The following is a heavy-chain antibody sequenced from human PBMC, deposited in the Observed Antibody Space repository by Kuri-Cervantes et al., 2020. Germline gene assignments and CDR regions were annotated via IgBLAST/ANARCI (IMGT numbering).Heavy chain of an antibody. J-gene: IGHJ4*02. Sequence: GESLKISCAASGFTLSSYAMHWVRQAPGKGLEWVGRIKSKTDGGTTDYAAPVKGRFTISRDDSKNTLYLQMNSLKTEDTAVYYCTTSLEGYYFDYWGQGTLVTVSS. D-gene: IGHD1-1*01. CDR1: GFTLSSYA. V-gene: IGHV3-15*01. CDR2: IKSKTDGGTT. CDR3: TTSLEGYYFDY.